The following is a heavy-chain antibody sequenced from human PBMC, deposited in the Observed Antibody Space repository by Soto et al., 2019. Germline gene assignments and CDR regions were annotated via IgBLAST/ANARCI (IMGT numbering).Heavy chain of an antibody. CDR2: IIPIFGTA. V-gene: IGHV1-69*13. CDR3: ARDTDRCTNGVCYWFDP. D-gene: IGHD2-8*01. Sequence: SVQVSFQASGGTFSSYAIIWVRQAPGQGLEWMGGIIPIFGTANYAQKFQGRVTITADESTSTAYMELSSLRSEDTAVYYCARDTDRCTNGVCYWFDPWGQGTLVTVSS. J-gene: IGHJ5*02. CDR1: GGTFSSYA.